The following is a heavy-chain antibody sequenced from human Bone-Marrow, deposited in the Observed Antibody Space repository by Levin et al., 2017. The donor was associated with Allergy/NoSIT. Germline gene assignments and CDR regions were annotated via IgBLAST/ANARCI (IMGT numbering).Heavy chain of an antibody. V-gene: IGHV3-33*01. Sequence: GESLKISCAASGFTFSSYGMHWVRQAPGKGLEWVAVIWYDGSNKYYADSVKGRFTISRDNSKNTLYLQMNSLRAEDTAVYYCARAGFYDYYYYYGMDVWGQGTTVTVSS. J-gene: IGHJ6*02. CDR3: ARAGFYDYYYYYGMDV. D-gene: IGHD5/OR15-5a*01. CDR1: GFTFSSYG. CDR2: IWYDGSNK.